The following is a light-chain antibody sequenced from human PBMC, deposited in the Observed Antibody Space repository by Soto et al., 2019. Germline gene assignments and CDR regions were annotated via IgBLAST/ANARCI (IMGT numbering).Light chain of an antibody. CDR1: QCAISN. CDR3: QQYYNWPRT. CDR2: GAS. Sequence: EIVMTQSPATLSVSPGGRGPLSCRGSQCAISNLAWYQHKPSQAPRLLVYGASTRASGIPDRFSGSGSGTEFTLSNSSLQSEDFAVYYCQQYYNWPRTYSQGTKV. V-gene: IGKV3-15*01. J-gene: IGKJ1*01.